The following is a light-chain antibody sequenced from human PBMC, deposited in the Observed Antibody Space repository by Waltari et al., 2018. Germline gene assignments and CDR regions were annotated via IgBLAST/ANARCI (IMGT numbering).Light chain of an antibody. J-gene: IGKJ4*01. CDR2: LGS. CDR3: MQTVQTPFT. CDR1: LWLLHSNGFNY. Sequence: DIVMTQSPLSLPVTPGEPASISCRSSLWLLHSNGFNYVDWYLQSPGQSPQPLISLGSKRAHAVPDRISGSGSGTEFRLEISRVEAEDVGVYYCMQTVQTPFTFGAGTKVEIK. V-gene: IGKV2-28*01.